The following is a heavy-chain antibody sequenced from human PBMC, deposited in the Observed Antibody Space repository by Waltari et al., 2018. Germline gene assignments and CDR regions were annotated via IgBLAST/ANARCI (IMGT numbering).Heavy chain of an antibody. Sequence: QVQLQESGPGLVKPSETLSLTCAVSGDSINNYPWNWIRQPPGKELEWIGYIAYNGRTNYNPSLKSRVTISVDTSKTQFSLKLTSVTSADTAIYYCGRSYDFWSGYPLDYWGPGRLVTVSS. J-gene: IGHJ4*02. D-gene: IGHD3-3*01. CDR1: GDSINNYP. V-gene: IGHV4-59*01. CDR2: IAYNGRT. CDR3: GRSYDFWSGYPLDY.